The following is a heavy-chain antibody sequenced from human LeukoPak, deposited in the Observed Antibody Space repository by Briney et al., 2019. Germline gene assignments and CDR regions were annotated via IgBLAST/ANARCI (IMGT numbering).Heavy chain of an antibody. V-gene: IGHV3-15*01. CDR3: TTYYDFWSGYYMLHFDY. CDR1: GFTFSNAW. D-gene: IGHD3-3*01. Sequence: GGSLRLSCAASGFTFSNAWMGWVRQAPGKGLEWVGRIRSKTDGGTTDYAAPVKGRFTISRDDSKNTLYLQMNSLKTEDTAVYYCTTYYDFWSGYYMLHFDYWGQGTLVTVSS. J-gene: IGHJ4*02. CDR2: IRSKTDGGTT.